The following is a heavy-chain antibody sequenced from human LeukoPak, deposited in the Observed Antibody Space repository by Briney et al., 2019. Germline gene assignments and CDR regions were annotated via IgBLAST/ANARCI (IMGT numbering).Heavy chain of an antibody. V-gene: IGHV1-8*01. CDR1: GYTFTSYD. Sequence: GASVKVSCKASGYTFTSYDINWVRQATGQGLEWMGWMNPNSGNTGYAQKFQGRVTMTRNTSISTAYMELRSLRSDDTAVYYCARGRVVITTSDAFDIWGQGTMVTVSS. CDR2: MNPNSGNT. D-gene: IGHD3-22*01. J-gene: IGHJ3*02. CDR3: ARGRVVITTSDAFDI.